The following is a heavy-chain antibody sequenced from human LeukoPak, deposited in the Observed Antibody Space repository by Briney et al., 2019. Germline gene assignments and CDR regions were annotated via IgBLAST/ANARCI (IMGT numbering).Heavy chain of an antibody. Sequence: GGSLRLSCAASGFTFSNAWMSWVRQAPGKGLEWVGRIKSKTDGGTTDYAAPVKGRFTISRDDSKNTLYLQMNSPKTEDTAVYYCTSRSGYYKADYWGQGTLVTVSS. CDR3: TSRSGYYKADY. J-gene: IGHJ4*02. CDR1: GFTFSNAW. D-gene: IGHD3-3*01. V-gene: IGHV3-15*01. CDR2: IKSKTDGGTT.